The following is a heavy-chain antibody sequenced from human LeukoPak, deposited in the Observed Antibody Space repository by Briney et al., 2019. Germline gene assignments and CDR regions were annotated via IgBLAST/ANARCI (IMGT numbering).Heavy chain of an antibody. Sequence: PGGSLRLSCAASGFTFSSYEMNWVRQAPGKGLEWVSYISSSGSTIYYADSVKVRFTISRDNAKNSLYLQMNSLRAEDTAVYYCARPKKRWLQFRSGAFGIWGQGTMVTVSS. J-gene: IGHJ3*02. V-gene: IGHV3-48*03. CDR3: ARPKKRWLQFRSGAFGI. CDR1: GFTFSSYE. D-gene: IGHD5-24*01. CDR2: ISSSGSTI.